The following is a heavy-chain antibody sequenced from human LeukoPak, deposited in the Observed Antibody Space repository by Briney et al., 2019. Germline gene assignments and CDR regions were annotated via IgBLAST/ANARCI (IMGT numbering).Heavy chain of an antibody. CDR2: FDPEDGET. CDR3: ATTYSFGSYYVYYFDY. CDR1: GYTLTELS. D-gene: IGHD1-26*01. V-gene: IGHV1-24*01. Sequence: ASVKVSCKVSGYTLTELSMHWVRQAPGKGLEWMGGFDPEDGETIYAQKFQGRVTMTEDTPTDTAYMELSSLRSEDTAVYYCATTYSFGSYYVYYFDYWGQGTLVTVSS. J-gene: IGHJ4*02.